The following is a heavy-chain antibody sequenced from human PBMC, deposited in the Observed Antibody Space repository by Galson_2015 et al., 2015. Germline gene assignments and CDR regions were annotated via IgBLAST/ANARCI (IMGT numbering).Heavy chain of an antibody. CDR1: GFTFSSYA. Sequence: SLRLSCAASGFTFSSYAMSWVRQAPGKGLEWVSAISGSGGSTYYADSVKGRFTISRDNSKNTLYLQMNSLRAEDTAVYYCAKEGAGPIWTMVRGSPFDYWGQGTLVTVSS. CDR3: AKEGAGPIWTMVRGSPFDY. CDR2: ISGSGGST. V-gene: IGHV3-23*01. J-gene: IGHJ4*02. D-gene: IGHD3-10*01.